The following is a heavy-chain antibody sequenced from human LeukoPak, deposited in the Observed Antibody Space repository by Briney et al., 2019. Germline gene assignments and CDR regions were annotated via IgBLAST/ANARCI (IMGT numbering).Heavy chain of an antibody. CDR2: INTDGSST. CDR3: ARDPIVGATSPSWAFDI. Sequence: PGGSLRLSCAASGFTFSSYWMHWVRQAPGKGLVWVSRINTDGSSTSYADSVKGRFTISRDNAKNTLYLQMNSLRAEDTAVYYCARDPIVGATSPSWAFDIWGQGTMVTVSS. J-gene: IGHJ3*02. CDR1: GFTFSSYW. V-gene: IGHV3-74*01. D-gene: IGHD1-26*01.